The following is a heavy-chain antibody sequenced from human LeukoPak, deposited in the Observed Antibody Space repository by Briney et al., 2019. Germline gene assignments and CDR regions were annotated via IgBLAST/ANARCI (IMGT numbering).Heavy chain of an antibody. CDR1: GGSISPYY. J-gene: IGHJ5*02. V-gene: IGHV4-59*08. Sequence: SETLSLTCTISGGSISPYYWRWIRQPPGKGLEWIGYIHYSGSTNYNPSLTSRVIISVDMSTKQTSLKLNSLTAADTAVYYCARHRGVGDGFNYWFDPWGQGTLVTVSS. D-gene: IGHD5-24*01. CDR2: IHYSGST. CDR3: ARHRGVGDGFNYWFDP.